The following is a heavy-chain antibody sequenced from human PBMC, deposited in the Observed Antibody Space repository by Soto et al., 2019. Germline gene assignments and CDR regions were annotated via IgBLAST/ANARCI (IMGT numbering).Heavy chain of an antibody. CDR1: GGSISSYY. V-gene: IGHV4-59*01. J-gene: IGHJ4*02. CDR2: IYYSGST. CDR3: ARLRGGRYFDY. Sequence: PSETLSLTCTVSGGSISSYYWSWIRQPPGKGLEWIGYIYYSGSTNYNPSLKSRVTISVDTSKNQFSLKLSSVTAADTAVYYCARLRGGRYFDYCGQGTMVTVSS.